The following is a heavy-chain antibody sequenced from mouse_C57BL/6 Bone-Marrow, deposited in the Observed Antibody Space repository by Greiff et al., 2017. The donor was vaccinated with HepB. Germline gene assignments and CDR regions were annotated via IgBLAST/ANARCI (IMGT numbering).Heavy chain of an antibody. D-gene: IGHD1-1*01. CDR3: ARHKNYYGSSYTWFAY. Sequence: EVQVVESGGGLVQPGGSLKLSCAASGFTFSDYYMYWVRQTPEKRLEWVAYISNGGGSTYYPDTVKGRFTISRDNAKNTLYLQMSRLKSEDTAMYYCARHKNYYGSSYTWFAYWGQGTLVTVSA. CDR2: ISNGGGST. J-gene: IGHJ3*01. V-gene: IGHV5-12*01. CDR1: GFTFSDYY.